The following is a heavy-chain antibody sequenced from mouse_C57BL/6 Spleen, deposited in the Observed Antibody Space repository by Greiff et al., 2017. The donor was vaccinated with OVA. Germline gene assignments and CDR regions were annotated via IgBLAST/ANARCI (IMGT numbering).Heavy chain of an antibody. D-gene: IGHD4-1*01. J-gene: IGHJ1*03. V-gene: IGHV5-12*01. CDR2: ISNGGGST. CDR1: GFTFSDYY. Sequence: EVQLVESGGGLVQPGGSLKLSCAASGFTFSDYYMYWVRQTPEKRLEWVAYISNGGGSTYYPDTVKGRFTISRDNAKNTLYLQMSRLKYEDTAMYYCARRDWEGWYFDVWGTGTTVTVSS. CDR3: ARRDWEGWYFDV.